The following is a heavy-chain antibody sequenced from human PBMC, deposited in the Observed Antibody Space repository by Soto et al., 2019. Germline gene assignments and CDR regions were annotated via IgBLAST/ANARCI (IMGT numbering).Heavy chain of an antibody. CDR1: GGSITSSGHY. J-gene: IGHJ4*02. CDR3: ARVFPYLAHDY. D-gene: IGHD3-3*01. Sequence: SETLSLTCTVSGGSITSSGHYWSWIRQHPGKGLEWIGYIYYSGSTYYNPSLKSRVIISVDTSKNQFSLKLNSVTAADTAVYYCARVFPYLAHDYRGQGTLVTVSS. CDR2: IYYSGST. V-gene: IGHV4-31*03.